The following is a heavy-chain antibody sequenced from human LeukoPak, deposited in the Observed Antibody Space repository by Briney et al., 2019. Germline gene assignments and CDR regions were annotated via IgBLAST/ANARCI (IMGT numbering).Heavy chain of an antibody. Sequence: GESLKISCKGSGYIFTNYWIGWVRQLPGKGLEWMGILYPGDSDTRYSPSFQGQVTISADKSISTAYLQWSSLKASDTAMYYCARHLGTYSSSAFQHWGQGTLVTVSS. CDR3: ARHLGTYSSSAFQH. CDR1: GYIFTNYW. D-gene: IGHD6-13*01. J-gene: IGHJ1*01. CDR2: LYPGDSDT. V-gene: IGHV5-51*01.